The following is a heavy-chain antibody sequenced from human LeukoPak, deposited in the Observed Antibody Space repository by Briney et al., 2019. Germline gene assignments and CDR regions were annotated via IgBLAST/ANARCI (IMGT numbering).Heavy chain of an antibody. CDR1: GLAFDKYA. D-gene: IGHD6-13*01. CDR3: AKAHSSSWYYFDY. CDR2: MGGRNGRT. Sequence: PGGSLRLSCAASGLAFDKYAMSWVRQAPGRGLEWVSAMGGRNGRTYYADSVKGRFTISRDNSKNTLYLQMNSLRAEDTAVHYCAKAHSSSWYYFDYWGQGTLVTVSS. V-gene: IGHV3-23*01. J-gene: IGHJ4*02.